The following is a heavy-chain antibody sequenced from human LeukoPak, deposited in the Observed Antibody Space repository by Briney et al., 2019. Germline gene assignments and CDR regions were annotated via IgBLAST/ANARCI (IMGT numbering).Heavy chain of an antibody. J-gene: IGHJ4*02. V-gene: IGHV1-18*01. Sequence: GASVKVSCKASGYTFTSYTINWVRQAPGQGLEWMGWISVHNGNTKYAQKLQDRVTLTTDTSTSTAYMELRSLRSDDTAMYYCARDRMILGVPFDYWGQGTLVTVSS. CDR3: ARDRMILGVPFDY. D-gene: IGHD3-10*01. CDR2: ISVHNGNT. CDR1: GYTFTSYT.